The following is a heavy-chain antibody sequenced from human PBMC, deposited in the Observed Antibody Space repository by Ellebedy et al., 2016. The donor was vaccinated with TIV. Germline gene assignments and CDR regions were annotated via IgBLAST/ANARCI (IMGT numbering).Heavy chain of an antibody. CDR1: GGSFSGYY. D-gene: IGHD2-8*01. J-gene: IGHJ3*02. V-gene: IGHV4-34*01. CDR3: ARGYCTNGVCYNLWGPQRNLARAFDI. Sequence: GSLRLXXAVYGGSFSGYYWSWIRQPPGKGLEWIGEINHSGSTNYNPSLKSRVTISVDTSKNQFSLTLRSVTAADTAVYYCARGYCTNGVCYNLWGPQRNLARAFDIWGQGTMVTVSS. CDR2: INHSGST.